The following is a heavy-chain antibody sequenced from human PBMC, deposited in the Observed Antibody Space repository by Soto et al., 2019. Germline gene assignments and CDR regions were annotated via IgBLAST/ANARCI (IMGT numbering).Heavy chain of an antibody. CDR2: LIHSGGTA. D-gene: IGHD5-18*01. CDR3: ASWGVQLNYYYGIDV. Sequence: QVQLVQSGAEVTKPGSSVKVSCKASGGTFSRYAISWVRQAPGQGLEWMGGLIHSGGTANYAQKFQGRVTITADESTSTDYMELSSLRYEDTAVYYWASWGVQLNYYYGIDVWGQGTTVTVSS. J-gene: IGHJ6*02. V-gene: IGHV1-69*01. CDR1: GGTFSRYA.